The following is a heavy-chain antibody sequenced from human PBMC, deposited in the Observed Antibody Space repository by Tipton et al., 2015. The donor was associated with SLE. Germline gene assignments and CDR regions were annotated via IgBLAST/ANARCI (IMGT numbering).Heavy chain of an antibody. CDR2: VYYTGTT. Sequence: TLSLTCTVSGGSISAYYWSWIRQPPGKELEWIGYVYYTGTTNYNPSLESRVTISIDTSKNQFSLRLTSVTAADTAVYYCARDGPHGYSYGRYYYYGMDVWGQGTTVTVSS. CDR1: GGSISAYY. CDR3: ARDGPHGYSYGRYYYYGMDV. V-gene: IGHV4-59*01. J-gene: IGHJ6*02. D-gene: IGHD5-18*01.